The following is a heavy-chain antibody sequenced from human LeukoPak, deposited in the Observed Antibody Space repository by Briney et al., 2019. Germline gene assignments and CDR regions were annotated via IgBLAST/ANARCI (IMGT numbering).Heavy chain of an antibody. CDR1: GYTFTGYY. D-gene: IGHD6-13*01. J-gene: IGHJ5*02. Sequence: LRASVKVSCKASGYTFTGYYMHWVRQAPGQGLEWMGWINPNSGGTNYAQTFQGRVTMTRDTSISTVYMELSGLRSDDTAVYFCARVETVAAGRVGRFDPWGQGSLVTVSS. CDR2: INPNSGGT. CDR3: ARVETVAAGRVGRFDP. V-gene: IGHV1-2*02.